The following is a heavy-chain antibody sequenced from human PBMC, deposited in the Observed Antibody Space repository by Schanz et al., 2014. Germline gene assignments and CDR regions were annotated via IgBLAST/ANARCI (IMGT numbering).Heavy chain of an antibody. CDR2: ISYDGSEK. CDR3: ARNVLKNWGYSGRDH. V-gene: IGHV3-30*04. J-gene: IGHJ4*02. D-gene: IGHD5-12*01. CDR1: GFTFSFYA. Sequence: QVQVVESGGGVVQPGRSLRLSCAASGFTFSFYAMYWVRQAPGKGVEWVAVISYDGSEKNYAAFVKGRFTISRDNSKNTLSLQMNSLRAEDTAVYYCARNVLKNWGYSGRDHWGQGTLVTVSS.